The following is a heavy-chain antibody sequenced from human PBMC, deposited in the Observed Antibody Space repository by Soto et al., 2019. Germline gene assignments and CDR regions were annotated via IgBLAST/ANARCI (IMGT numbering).Heavy chain of an antibody. CDR2: INPILGTP. D-gene: IGHD5-12*01. Sequence: GASVKVSCKASGATYSTSSISWVRQAPGQGLEWMGGINPILGTPDYAHKFQGRVMITADESTSTVYMELGSLRSEDTALYFCARGGVDVVATSAFDYWGQGTLVTVSS. V-gene: IGHV1-69*13. CDR1: GATYSTSS. J-gene: IGHJ4*02. CDR3: ARGGVDVVATSAFDY.